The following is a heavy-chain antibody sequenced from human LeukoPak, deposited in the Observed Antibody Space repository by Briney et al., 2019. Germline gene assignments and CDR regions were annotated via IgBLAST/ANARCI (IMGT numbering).Heavy chain of an antibody. CDR2: IYYSGTT. D-gene: IGHD6-6*01. CDR3: ASSSSSEDYYYYMDV. Sequence: SETLSLTCTVSGDSINSNSYYWGWIRQPPGKGLEWIGSIYYSGTTYYNPSLRSRVTISIDTSKNQFSLNLSSVTAADTAVYYCASSSSSEDYYYYMDVWGKGTMVTISS. V-gene: IGHV4-39*07. CDR1: GDSINSNSYY. J-gene: IGHJ6*03.